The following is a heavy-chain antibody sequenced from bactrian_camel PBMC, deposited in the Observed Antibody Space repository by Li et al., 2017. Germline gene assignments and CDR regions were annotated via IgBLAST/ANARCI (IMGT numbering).Heavy chain of an antibody. CDR3: AVSLSWCYDTGITENHFNY. CDR1: GYTSNLHC. V-gene: IGHV3S26*01. J-gene: IGHJ4*01. CDR2: IDSDTST. Sequence: HVQLVESGGGSVQAGGSLRLSCALSGYTSNLHCMAWFRRAPGKEREGFAQIDSDTSTSVIDSLKDRFTISQDNAEKTLFLQMNSLKPEDTAMYYCAVSLSWCYDTGITENHFNYWGQGTQVTVS. D-gene: IGHD3*01.